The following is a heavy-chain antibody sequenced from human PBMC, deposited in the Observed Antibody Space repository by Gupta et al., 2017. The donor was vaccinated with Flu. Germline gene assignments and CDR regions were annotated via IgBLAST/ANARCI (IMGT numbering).Heavy chain of an antibody. V-gene: IGHV3-9*01. CDR2: ISWNSANT. Sequence: AMHWVRQAPGKGLEWVSGISWNSANTGYADSVKGRFTISRDNAKNSLYLQVNSLRTEDTALYYCAKSGVMQAFNFHYYMDVWGKGTTVTVS. CDR3: AKSGVMQAFNFHYYMDV. CDR1: A. D-gene: IGHD3-16*01. J-gene: IGHJ6*03.